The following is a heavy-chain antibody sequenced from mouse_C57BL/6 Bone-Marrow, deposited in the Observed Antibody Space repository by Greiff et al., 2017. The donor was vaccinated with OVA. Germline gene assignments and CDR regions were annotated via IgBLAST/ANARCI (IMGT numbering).Heavy chain of an antibody. CDR2: INYDGSST. J-gene: IGHJ4*01. V-gene: IGHV5-16*01. Sequence: EVQRVESEGGLVQPGSSMKLSCTASGFTFSDYYMAWVRQVPEKGLEWVANINYDGSSTYYLDSLKSRFIISRDNAKNILYLQMSSLKSEDTATYYCARLPAMDYWGQGTSVTVSS. CDR3: ARLPAMDY. CDR1: GFTFSDYY.